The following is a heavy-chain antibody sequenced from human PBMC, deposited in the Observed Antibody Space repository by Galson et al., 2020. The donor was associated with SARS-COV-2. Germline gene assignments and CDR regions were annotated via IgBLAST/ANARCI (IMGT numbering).Heavy chain of an antibody. CDR1: GYRFKRYW. D-gene: IGHD2-21*01. J-gene: IGHJ3*02. CDR2: NYPGDSDN. Sequence: GEYLKTPCKGSGYRFKRYWLGWVRQMPGKGLEWMGLNYPGDSDNRYSPSLQGKVLISAHKSISTAYLQCSSLKASDTAMYYGATGKPVISAVDIWGQGTMVAVSS. V-gene: IGHV5-51*01. CDR3: ATGKPVISAVDI.